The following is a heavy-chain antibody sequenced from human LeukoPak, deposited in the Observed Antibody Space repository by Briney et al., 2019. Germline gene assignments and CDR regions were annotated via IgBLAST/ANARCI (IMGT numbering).Heavy chain of an antibody. CDR3: TRSAEGILDF. V-gene: IGHV6-1*01. J-gene: IGHJ4*02. Sequence: SQTLSLTCAISGDSVSSNSAAWNWIRQSPSRGLEWLGRTYYRSRLYNEYAVSVRSLISVNPDTSKNQFSLHLNSATPDDTAVYYCTRSAEGILDFWDQGTLVTVSS. D-gene: IGHD6-13*01. CDR1: GDSVSSNSAA. CDR2: TYYRSRLYN.